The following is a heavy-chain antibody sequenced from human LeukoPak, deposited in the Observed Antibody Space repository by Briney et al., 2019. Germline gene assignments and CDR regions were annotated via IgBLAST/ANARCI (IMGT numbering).Heavy chain of an antibody. CDR3: ARYATNSSSWYVDDNWFDP. D-gene: IGHD6-13*01. Sequence: SETLSLTCTVSGGSISSSSYYWGWIRQPPGKGLEWIGEINHSGSTNYNPSLKSRVTISVDTSKNQFSLKLSSVTAADTAVYYCARYATNSSSWYVDDNWFDPWGQGTLVTVSS. CDR2: INHSGST. CDR1: GGSISSSSYY. J-gene: IGHJ5*02. V-gene: IGHV4-39*07.